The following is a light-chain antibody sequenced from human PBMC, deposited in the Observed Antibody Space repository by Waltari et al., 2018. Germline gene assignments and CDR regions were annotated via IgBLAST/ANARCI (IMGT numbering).Light chain of an antibody. Sequence: QSALTQTATVSGSPGQSITISCTGSSSDVGNYNLVSWYQQHPGEAPKLIIYDVNKRPLGVSNRFSGSQSGNTASLTISGLQAADEADYYCCSYAGSSVSVFGGGTKVTVL. V-gene: IGLV2-23*02. CDR1: SSDVGNYNL. J-gene: IGLJ3*02. CDR3: CSYAGSSVSV. CDR2: DVN.